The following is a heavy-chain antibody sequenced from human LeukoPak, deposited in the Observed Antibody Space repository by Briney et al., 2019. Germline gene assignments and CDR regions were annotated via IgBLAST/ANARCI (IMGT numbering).Heavy chain of an antibody. Sequence: ASVRVSCKASGYSFPSYDINWVRQATGQGLEWMGWMNPNSGDAAYAQKFQGRVTMTRDTSISTAYMELSSLRSDDTAVYYCASGVIVASDAFDIWGQGTMVTVSS. CDR2: MNPNSGDA. D-gene: IGHD3-22*01. CDR3: ASGVIVASDAFDI. V-gene: IGHV1-8*01. CDR1: GYSFPSYD. J-gene: IGHJ3*02.